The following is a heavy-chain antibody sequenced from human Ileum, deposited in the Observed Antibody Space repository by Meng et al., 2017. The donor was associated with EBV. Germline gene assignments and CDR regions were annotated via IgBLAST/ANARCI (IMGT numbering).Heavy chain of an antibody. D-gene: IGHD2-2*01. CDR2: ISVSGTRK. J-gene: IGHJ4*02. Sequence: VRLLESGGGLHTPGGAPRLSCVASGFSFSSDALTWVRQAPGKGLEWVSGISVSGTRKSYADSVKGRFIISRDNTENAIYLQMHSLRVEDTATYYCTYAPLGYWGQGTVVTVSS. CDR1: GFSFSSDA. CDR3: TYAPLGY. V-gene: IGHV3-23*01.